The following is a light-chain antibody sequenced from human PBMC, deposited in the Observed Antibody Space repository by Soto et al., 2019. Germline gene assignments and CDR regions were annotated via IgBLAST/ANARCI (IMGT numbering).Light chain of an antibody. Sequence: EIMMTKSPGTLSASPGARDTLSCRASQSVSSNLAWYQQKPGQAPRLLIYAVSTRAAGIPARFSGSGSGTEFTLTLSSLQSEDFAVYYCQQYNKWPLTFGQGTKVEIK. CDR1: QSVSSN. CDR3: QQYNKWPLT. CDR2: AVS. V-gene: IGKV3-15*01. J-gene: IGKJ1*01.